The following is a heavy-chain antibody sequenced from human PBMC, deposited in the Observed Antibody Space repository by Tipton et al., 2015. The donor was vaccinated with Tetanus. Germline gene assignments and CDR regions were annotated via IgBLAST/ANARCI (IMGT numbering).Heavy chain of an antibody. CDR3: ATISSPDDY. CDR2: IKQDGSEK. D-gene: IGHD3-3*02. CDR1: GVTFSRHW. V-gene: IGHV3-7*03. J-gene: IGHJ4*02. Sequence: SLRLSCEGFGVTFSRHWISWVRQAPGKGLEWVANIKQDGSEKYYIDSVKGRFIISRDNSKNSVFLQMNSLRAEDSAVYYCATISSPDDYWGQGTQVTVSS.